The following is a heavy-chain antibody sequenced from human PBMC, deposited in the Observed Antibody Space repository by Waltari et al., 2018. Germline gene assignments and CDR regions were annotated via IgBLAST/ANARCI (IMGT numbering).Heavy chain of an antibody. V-gene: IGHV1-24*01. D-gene: IGHD1-26*01. Sequence: VQLVQSGAEVKKPGSSVKVSWKVSGYTVTELSMNWVRQAPGKGLEWMGGFDPEDGETIYAQKFQGRVTMTEDTCTDTAYMELSSLRSEDTAVYYCATWGIVGALGAYWGQGTLVTVSS. CDR1: GYTVTELS. CDR2: FDPEDGET. J-gene: IGHJ4*02. CDR3: ATWGIVGALGAY.